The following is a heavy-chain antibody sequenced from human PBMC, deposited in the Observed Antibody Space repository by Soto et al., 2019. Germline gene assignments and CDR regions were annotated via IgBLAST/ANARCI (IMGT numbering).Heavy chain of an antibody. CDR2: INPNSGGT. D-gene: IGHD5-12*01. CDR3: ATGGRDGYNL. Sequence: QVQLVQSGAEVKKPGASVKVSCRASEYTFTDYYINWVRQAPGQGLEWMGWINPNSGGTNFAQKFLGRVTMTRAPSIITAYWELSRLRSDGTAICFCATGGRDGYNLWGQGTVVTVSS. CDR1: EYTFTDYY. J-gene: IGHJ4*02. V-gene: IGHV1-2*02.